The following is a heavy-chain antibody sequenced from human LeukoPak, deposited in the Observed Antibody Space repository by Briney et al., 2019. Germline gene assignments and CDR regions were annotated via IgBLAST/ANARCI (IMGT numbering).Heavy chain of an antibody. Sequence: GESLKIYCKGSGYSFTTYWIGWVRQMPGKGLGWMGIIYPGGADSRYSPSFQGQLIISSDKSIRTAYLQWSSLKAADTAIYYYVGRQCSSASCDTSLVDPWGQGTLVTVSS. V-gene: IGHV5-51*01. CDR2: IYPGGADS. D-gene: IGHD2-2*02. CDR1: GYSFTTYW. CDR3: VGRQCSSASCDTSLVDP. J-gene: IGHJ5*02.